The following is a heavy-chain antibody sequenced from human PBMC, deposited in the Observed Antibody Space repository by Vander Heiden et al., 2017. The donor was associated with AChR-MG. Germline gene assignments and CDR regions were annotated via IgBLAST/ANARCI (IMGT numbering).Heavy chain of an antibody. D-gene: IGHD1-26*01. Sequence: EALLVESGGGLVQSGESLRLSCVVSGFNFGGNWMHWVRQVPGKGPVWVSGINNVGTLKWHADFVEGRFTITRDNPNNRMYLQMDSLRPEDTAVYYCLGGWFEAWGQGTLVTVSS. CDR2: INNVGTLK. V-gene: IGHV3-74*01. CDR3: LGGWFEA. CDR1: GFNFGGNW. J-gene: IGHJ5*02.